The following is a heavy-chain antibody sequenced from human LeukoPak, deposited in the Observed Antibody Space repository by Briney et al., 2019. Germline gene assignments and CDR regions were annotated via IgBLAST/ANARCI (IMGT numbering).Heavy chain of an antibody. CDR3: ATGVSIAALPVGY. J-gene: IGHJ4*02. CDR1: GYTFTSYD. V-gene: IGHV1-8*02. D-gene: IGHD6-6*01. CDR2: MNPNSGNT. Sequence: ASVKVSCKASGYTFTSYDINWVRQATGQGLEWMGWMNPNSGNTGYAQKFQGRVTMTEDTSTDTAYMELSSLRSEDTAVYYCATGVSIAALPVGYWGQGTLVTVSS.